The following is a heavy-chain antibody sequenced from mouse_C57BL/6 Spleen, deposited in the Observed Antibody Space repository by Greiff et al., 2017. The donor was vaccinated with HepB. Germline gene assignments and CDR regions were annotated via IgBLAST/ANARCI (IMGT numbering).Heavy chain of an antibody. CDR3: ARDYYGSGYYCDY. D-gene: IGHD1-1*01. J-gene: IGHJ2*01. Sequence: VQLQQSGAELVKPGASVKISCKASGYAFSSYWTNWVKQRPGKGLARIGQIYPGDGDTNYNGQFKVNATLTADTSSSTAYMQLSSLTSEDSAVYFWARDYYGSGYYCDYWDQGTTLTVAS. CDR1: GYAFSSYW. V-gene: IGHV1-80*01. CDR2: IYPGDGDT.